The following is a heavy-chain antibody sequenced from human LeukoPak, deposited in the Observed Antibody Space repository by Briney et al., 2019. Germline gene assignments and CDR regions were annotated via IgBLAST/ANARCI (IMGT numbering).Heavy chain of an antibody. CDR1: GFTFDDYA. D-gene: IGHD2-21*02. J-gene: IGHJ5*02. V-gene: IGHV3-9*01. CDR3: AKGVTTIRGWFGP. CDR2: ITWNSGRI. Sequence: GGSLRLSCAASGFTFDDYAMHWVRQVPGKGLEWVSGITWNSGRIAYADSVKGRFTISRDNAKNSLYLQMNSLRAEDTALCYCAKGVTTIRGWFGPWGQGTLVTVSS.